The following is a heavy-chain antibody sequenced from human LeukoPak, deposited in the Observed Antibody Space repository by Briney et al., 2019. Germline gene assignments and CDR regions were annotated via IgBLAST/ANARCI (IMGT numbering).Heavy chain of an antibody. CDR2: IFPSGGEI. V-gene: IGHV3-23*01. Sequence: PGWSLRLSCEASGFTFSTFAMIWVRQPPGKGLEWVSSIFPSGGEIHYADSVRGRFTISRDNSKSTLSLQMNSLRAEDTAIYYCTRIHGGYPFDYWGQGTLVTVSS. CDR1: GFTFSTFA. D-gene: IGHD2-15*01. CDR3: TRIHGGYPFDY. J-gene: IGHJ4*02.